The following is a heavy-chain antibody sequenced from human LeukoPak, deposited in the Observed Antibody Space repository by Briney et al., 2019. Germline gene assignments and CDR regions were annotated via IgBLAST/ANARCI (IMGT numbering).Heavy chain of an antibody. V-gene: IGHV3-30*02. J-gene: IGHJ4*02. D-gene: IGHD3-22*01. CDR1: GFSFSRYG. CDR2: ISYDGSKT. Sequence: GGSLGLSCAASGFSFSRYGMHWVRQAPGKGLEWLAFISYDGSKTYYADSVKGRFTVSRDDSKSTLYLQMNSLRADDTAVYYCAKDGSSYYYIYYWGQGTLVTVSS. CDR3: AKDGSSYYYIYY.